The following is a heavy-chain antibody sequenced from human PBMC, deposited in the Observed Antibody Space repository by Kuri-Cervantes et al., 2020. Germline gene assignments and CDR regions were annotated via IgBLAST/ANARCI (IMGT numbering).Heavy chain of an antibody. CDR3: ASAYGDYAHLGY. D-gene: IGHD4-17*01. J-gene: IGHJ4*02. CDR1: GGSISGSNW. V-gene: IGHV4-4*02. Sequence: SETLSLTCAVSGGSISGSNWWSWVRQPPGKGLEWIGEIYHSGSTNYNPSLKSRVTISVDTSKNQFSLKLSSVTAADTAVYYCASAYGDYAHLGYWGQGTLVTVSS. CDR2: IYHSGST.